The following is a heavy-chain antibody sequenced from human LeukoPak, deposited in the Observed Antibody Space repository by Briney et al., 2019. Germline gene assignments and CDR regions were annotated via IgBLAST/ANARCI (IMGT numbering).Heavy chain of an antibody. CDR1: GGSISSTSYY. J-gene: IGHJ4*02. D-gene: IGHD6-19*01. V-gene: IGHV4-39*07. CDR3: ARDGDSSGWTRSDY. CDR2: IYYSGST. Sequence: PSETLSLTCAVSGGSISSTSYYWGWIRQPPGKGLEWIGSIYYSGSTYYNPSLKSRVAISADRSKNQFSLKLSSVTAADTAVYYCARDGDSSGWTRSDYWGQGTLVTVSS.